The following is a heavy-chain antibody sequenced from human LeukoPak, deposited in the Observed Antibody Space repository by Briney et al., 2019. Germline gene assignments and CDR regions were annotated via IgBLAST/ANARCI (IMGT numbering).Heavy chain of an antibody. J-gene: IGHJ6*02. V-gene: IGHV3-23*01. Sequence: GGSLRLSCAASGFTFSSYSMNWVRQAPGKGLEWVSAISGSGGSTYYADSVKGRFTISRDNSKNTLYLQMNSPRAEDTAVYYCASPGHYYGSGSYHYGMDVWGQGTTVTVSS. CDR3: ASPGHYYGSGSYHYGMDV. D-gene: IGHD3-10*01. CDR2: ISGSGGST. CDR1: GFTFSSYS.